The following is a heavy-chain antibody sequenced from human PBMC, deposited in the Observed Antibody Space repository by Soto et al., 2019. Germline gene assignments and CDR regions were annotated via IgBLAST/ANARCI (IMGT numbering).Heavy chain of an antibody. CDR3: ARYTSYHFWSGYFWFDP. D-gene: IGHD3-3*01. CDR2: IYYSGRT. J-gene: IGHJ5*02. V-gene: IGHV4-61*01. CDR1: GGSVSSDSHY. Sequence: SETLSLTCNVSGGSVSSDSHYWSWNRQPPGKGLEWIGNIYYSGRTKYNPSLKSRVTISVDRARNQFSLNLRSVTTADTALYYCARYTSYHFWSGYFWFDPGGQGTLVTVSS.